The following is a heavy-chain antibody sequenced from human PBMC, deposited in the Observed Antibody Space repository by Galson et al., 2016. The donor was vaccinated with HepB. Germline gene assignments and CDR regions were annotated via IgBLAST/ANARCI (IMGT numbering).Heavy chain of an antibody. CDR1: GFTVSNNY. V-gene: IGHV3-66*01. J-gene: IGHJ4*02. D-gene: IGHD3-3*01. Sequence: SLRLSCAASGFTVSNNYMSWVRQAPGKGLEWVAVVYSGGYIYYADSVKGRFTISRDSSKSTLYLPMNSLRAEDTAVYYCARVSDFWSGLPDHWGQGTQVTVS. CDR2: VYSGGYI. CDR3: ARVSDFWSGLPDH.